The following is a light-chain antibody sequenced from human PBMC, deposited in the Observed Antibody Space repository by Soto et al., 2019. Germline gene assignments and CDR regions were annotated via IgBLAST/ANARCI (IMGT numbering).Light chain of an antibody. J-gene: IGKJ5*01. V-gene: IGKV1-39*01. Sequence: DIQMTQSASSLSPSVGDTVXXTCRASQSISNYLNWYQQKPGKAPNXXIHAASSLQSGVPPRFSGSGSGTDFTLTISSLQPEDFATYFCQQSYRNPITFGQGTRLEIK. CDR3: QQSYRNPIT. CDR1: QSISNY. CDR2: AAS.